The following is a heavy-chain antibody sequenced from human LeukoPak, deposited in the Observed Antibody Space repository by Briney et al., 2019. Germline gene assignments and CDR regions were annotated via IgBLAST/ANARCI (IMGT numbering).Heavy chain of an antibody. Sequence: SETLSLTRTVSGGSISSGSYYWSWIRQPAGKGREWMGRIYTSGSTNYNPSLKSRVTISVDTSKNQFSLKLSSVTAADTAVYYCARSWIQLWHPFDYWGQGTLVTVSS. V-gene: IGHV4-61*02. D-gene: IGHD5-18*01. CDR2: IYTSGST. CDR1: GGSISSGSYY. CDR3: ARSWIQLWHPFDY. J-gene: IGHJ4*02.